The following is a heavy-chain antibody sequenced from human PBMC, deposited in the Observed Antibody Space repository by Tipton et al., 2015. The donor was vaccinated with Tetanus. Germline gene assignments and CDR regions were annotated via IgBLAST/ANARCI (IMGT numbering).Heavy chain of an antibody. Sequence: SLRLSCEASGFSFEDYGMIWVRQAPGKGLEWVSAISASGRNTYYADSVKGRFTSSRDNSKNIHYLEMSSLRAEDTVVYYCARWLEGSIAELDYWGQGTLVAVSS. CDR1: GFSFEDYG. CDR2: ISASGRNT. D-gene: IGHD5-18*01. V-gene: IGHV3-23*01. CDR3: ARWLEGSIAELDY. J-gene: IGHJ4*02.